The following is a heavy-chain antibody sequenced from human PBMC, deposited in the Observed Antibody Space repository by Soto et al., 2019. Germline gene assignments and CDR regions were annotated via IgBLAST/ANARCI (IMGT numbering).Heavy chain of an antibody. D-gene: IGHD3-10*01. Sequence: ASVKVSCKASGYTFTSYSMHWVRQARGQRLEWIGWIVVGSGNTNYAQKFQERVTITRDMSTSTAYMELSSLRSEDTAVYYCAAGHITMVRGVIHYYYYGMDVWGQGTTVTVSS. J-gene: IGHJ6*02. CDR2: IVVGSGNT. CDR1: GYTFTSYS. CDR3: AAGHITMVRGVIHYYYYGMDV. V-gene: IGHV1-58*02.